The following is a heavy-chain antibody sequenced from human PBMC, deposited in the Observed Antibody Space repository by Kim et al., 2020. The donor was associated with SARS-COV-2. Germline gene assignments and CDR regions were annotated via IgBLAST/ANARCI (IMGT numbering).Heavy chain of an antibody. CDR3: ARVSDDSSSWYAKQYYYYYYGMDV. CDR2: ISSSSSYI. V-gene: IGHV3-21*01. CDR1: GFTFSSYS. D-gene: IGHD6-13*01. J-gene: IGHJ6*02. Sequence: GGSLRLSCAASGFTFSSYSMNWVRQAPGKGLEWVSSISSSSSYIYYADSVKGRFTISRDNAKNSLYLQMNSLRAEDTAVYYCARVSDDSSSWYAKQYYYYYYGMDVWGQGTTVTVSS.